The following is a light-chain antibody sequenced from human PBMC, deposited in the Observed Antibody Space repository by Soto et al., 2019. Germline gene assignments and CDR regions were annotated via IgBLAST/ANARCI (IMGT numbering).Light chain of an antibody. Sequence: QSALTQPPSASGSPGQSVTLSCTGSSSDVGGYNYVSWYQQHPGKAPKLMIYEVSKRPSGVPDRLSAAKSGNAAPHTVSWRQAEEEADDYYCSYGGSNTVVFGGGTKLTVL. V-gene: IGLV2-8*01. CDR2: EVS. CDR3: CSYGGSNTVV. J-gene: IGLJ2*01. CDR1: SSDVGGYNY.